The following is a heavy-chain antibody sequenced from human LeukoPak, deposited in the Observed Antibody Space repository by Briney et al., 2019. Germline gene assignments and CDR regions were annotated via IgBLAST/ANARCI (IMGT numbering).Heavy chain of an antibody. J-gene: IGHJ6*03. CDR3: ARDRREIKLWPREYYYYYMDV. Sequence: GGSLRLSCAASGFTFSSYWMSWVRQAPGKGLEWVANIKQDGSEKYYVDSVKGRFTVSRDNAKNSLNLQMNSLRAEDTAVYYCARDRREIKLWPREYYYYYMDVWGKGTTVTISS. CDR1: GFTFSSYW. V-gene: IGHV3-7*01. CDR2: IKQDGSEK. D-gene: IGHD5-18*01.